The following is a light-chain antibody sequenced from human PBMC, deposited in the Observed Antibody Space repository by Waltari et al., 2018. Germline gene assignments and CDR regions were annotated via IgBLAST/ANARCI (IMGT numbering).Light chain of an antibody. J-gene: IGKJ2*01. CDR3: LQLKTYPHA. V-gene: IGKV1-17*03. Sequence: DIQMTQSPSVMYASVGDRVTITCRASQAINVFAGWFQQRPGEAPRRLIYAASTLQIGVPSRFSGSGYGTEFTLTISSLQPEDFATYYCLQLKTYPHAFGQGTRVEIK. CDR1: QAINVF. CDR2: AAS.